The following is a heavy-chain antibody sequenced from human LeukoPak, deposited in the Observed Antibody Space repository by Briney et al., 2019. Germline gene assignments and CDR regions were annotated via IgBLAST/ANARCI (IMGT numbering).Heavy chain of an antibody. CDR1: GGSVSTGDFS. D-gene: IGHD1-26*01. V-gene: IGHV4-30-4*01. Sequence: PSQTLSLTCTVSGGSVSTGDFSWSWICQPPGKGLEWIGYIYSSGSTYYNPSLKSRVIISIDTSKNQFSLNLTSVTAADTAVYYCARDGGVVGATDAFDIWGQGTMVTVSS. CDR2: IYSSGST. J-gene: IGHJ3*02. CDR3: ARDGGVVGATDAFDI.